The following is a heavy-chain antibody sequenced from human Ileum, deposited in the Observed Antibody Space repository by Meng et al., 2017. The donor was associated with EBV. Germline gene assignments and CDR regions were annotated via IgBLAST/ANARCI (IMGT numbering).Heavy chain of an antibody. CDR1: GFTFTNYG. V-gene: IGHV1-18*01. CDR3: ARKPTSAALDY. Sequence: QVQLLQSGAEVTTPGASGKVSCKASGFTFTNYGFTWVRQAPGQGLEWMGWISANNGDRHYAQKFQDRVTLTTDGYTPTVYMELRSLRSDDTAVYFCARKPTSAALDYWGQGTLVTVSS. CDR2: ISANNGDR. J-gene: IGHJ4*02. D-gene: IGHD6-13*01.